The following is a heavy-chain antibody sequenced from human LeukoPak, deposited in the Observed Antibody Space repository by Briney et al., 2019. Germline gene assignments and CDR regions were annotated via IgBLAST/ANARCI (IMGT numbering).Heavy chain of an antibody. J-gene: IGHJ1*01. D-gene: IGHD3-22*01. V-gene: IGHV3-74*01. CDR1: GFTFSRYW. CDR3: ARAPSEVGGYYPEYFRH. CDR2: IKSDGKT. Sequence: GGSLRLSCEASGFTFSRYWKHWVRQAPGKGLVWVSRIKSDGKTNYADSVKGRFTISRDNAKNTVSLQMDSLRAEDTGVYYCARAPSEVGGYYPEYFRHWGQGTLVTVSS.